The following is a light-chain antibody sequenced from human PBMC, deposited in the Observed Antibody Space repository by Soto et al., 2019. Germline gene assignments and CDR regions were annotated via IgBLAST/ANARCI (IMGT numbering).Light chain of an antibody. Sequence: ETVLTQSPGTLSLSPGERATLSCRASQSVGGSLAWYQQRPGQAPRLLVYHTSNRATGIPARFSGSGSGTEFTLTTNSLQSEDSAVYYCQQHNQWPITFGQGTRLEIK. CDR2: HTS. J-gene: IGKJ5*01. V-gene: IGKV3D-15*01. CDR1: QSVGGS. CDR3: QQHNQWPIT.